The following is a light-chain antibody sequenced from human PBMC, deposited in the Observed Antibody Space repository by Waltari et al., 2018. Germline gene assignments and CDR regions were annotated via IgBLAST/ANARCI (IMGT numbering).Light chain of an antibody. CDR1: QDISRW. V-gene: IGKV1-12*01. CDR3: QQANSFPLT. J-gene: IGKJ4*01. CDR2: DAS. Sequence: DIQRSQFPSSVYASVRHRVTITCRASQDISRWLAWYQQKPGKAPKFLIYDASNLQSGVPSRFSGTGSGTDFTLTISSLQPEDFATYYCQQANSFPLTFGGGTKVEIK.